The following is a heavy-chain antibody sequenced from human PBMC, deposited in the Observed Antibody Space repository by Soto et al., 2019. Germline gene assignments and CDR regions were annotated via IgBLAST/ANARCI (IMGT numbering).Heavy chain of an antibody. CDR1: GYTFTGYY. J-gene: IGHJ6*02. D-gene: IGHD3-10*01. V-gene: IGHV1-2*04. Sequence: GASVKVSCKASGYTFTGYYMHWVRQAPGQGLEWMGWINPNSGGTNYAQKFQGWVTMTRDTSISTAYMELSRLRSDDTAVYYCARDLGEVLWFGEFLAFYGMDVWGQGTTVTVSS. CDR2: INPNSGGT. CDR3: ARDLGEVLWFGEFLAFYGMDV.